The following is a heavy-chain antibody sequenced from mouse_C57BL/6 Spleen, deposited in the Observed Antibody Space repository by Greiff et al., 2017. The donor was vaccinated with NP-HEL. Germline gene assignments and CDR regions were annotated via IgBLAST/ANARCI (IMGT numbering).Heavy chain of an antibody. CDR2: INPNNGGT. Sequence: VQLQQSGPELVKPGASVKMSCKASGYTFTDYNMHWVKQSHGKSLEWIGYINPNNGGTSYNQKFKGKATLTVNKSSSTAYMELRSLTSEDSAVYYCARPLRLLFYYAMDYWGQGTSVTVSS. D-gene: IGHD3-2*02. J-gene: IGHJ4*01. V-gene: IGHV1-22*01. CDR3: ARPLRLLFYYAMDY. CDR1: GYTFTDYN.